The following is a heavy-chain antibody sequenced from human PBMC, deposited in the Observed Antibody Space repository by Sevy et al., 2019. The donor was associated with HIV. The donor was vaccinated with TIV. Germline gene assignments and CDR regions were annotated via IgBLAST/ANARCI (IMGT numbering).Heavy chain of an antibody. CDR2: ISSGGDYI. Sequence: GGSLRLSCAASGFTFSSYIMNWVRQAPGMGLEWVSSISSGGDYIYYTNSVKGRFTISRDNAKNSLYLHMNSLRAEDTAVYYCARDEYSYASSFDYWGQGTLVTVSS. J-gene: IGHJ4*02. CDR1: GFTFSSYI. CDR3: ARDEYSYASSFDY. V-gene: IGHV3-21*01. D-gene: IGHD5-18*01.